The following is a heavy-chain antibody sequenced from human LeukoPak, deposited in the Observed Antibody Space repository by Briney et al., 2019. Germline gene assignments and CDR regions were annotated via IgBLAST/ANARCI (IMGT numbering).Heavy chain of an antibody. CDR3: ARHGERGLDY. CDR2: IYLGESDT. J-gene: IGHJ4*02. D-gene: IGHD3-3*01. CDR1: GYSFTIYW. V-gene: IGHV5-51*01. Sequence: GESLKISCKGSGYSFTIYWIGWVRQMPGKGLEWVGIIYLGESDTRYSPSFQGQVTIAADKSISTAYLQWTSLKASDTAMYYCARHGERGLDYWGQGTLVTVSS.